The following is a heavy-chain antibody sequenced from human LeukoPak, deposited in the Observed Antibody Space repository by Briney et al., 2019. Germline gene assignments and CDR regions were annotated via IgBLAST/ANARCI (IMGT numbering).Heavy chain of an antibody. V-gene: IGHV3-11*04. CDR3: ATYTARAFYI. Sequence: GGSLRLSCAVSGFTFSDYYVSWLRQAPGKGLEWVSYISSSGSTTYYADSVKGRITISRDNAKNSLYLQMNSLRAEDTAVYYCATYTARAFYIWGQGTMVTVSS. J-gene: IGHJ3*02. CDR1: GFTFSDYY. D-gene: IGHD3-16*01. CDR2: ISSSGSTT.